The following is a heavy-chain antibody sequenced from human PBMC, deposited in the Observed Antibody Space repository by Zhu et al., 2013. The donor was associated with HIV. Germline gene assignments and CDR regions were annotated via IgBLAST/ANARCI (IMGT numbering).Heavy chain of an antibody. J-gene: IGHJ3*02. CDR3: CGSVYVGAFDI. Sequence: QVQLQESGPGLVKPSETLSLTCTLSGYSISSGFYWGWIRQPPGKGLDWIGSIYHSGSTYYSLSLKSRVTISVDTSKNQFSLNLSSVTAADTAVYYCCGSVYVGAFDIWGQGTMVTVSS. V-gene: IGHV4-38-2*02. CDR1: GYSISSGFY. CDR2: IYHSGST. D-gene: IGHD3-16*01.